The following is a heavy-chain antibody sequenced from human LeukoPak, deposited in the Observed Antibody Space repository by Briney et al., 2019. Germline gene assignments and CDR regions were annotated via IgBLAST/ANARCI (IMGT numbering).Heavy chain of an antibody. D-gene: IGHD3-22*01. CDR3: AKGGYYERPWYFDY. CDR2: ISFDGTNK. CDR1: GFTFSHYA. Sequence: GGSLRLSSAASGFTFSHYAMHWVRQAPGKGLDWVAVISFDGTNKFYADSVKGRFTISRDDSKNALYLQMNSLRAEDTAVYYCAKGGYYERPWYFDYWGQGTLVTVSS. V-gene: IGHV3-30*18. J-gene: IGHJ4*02.